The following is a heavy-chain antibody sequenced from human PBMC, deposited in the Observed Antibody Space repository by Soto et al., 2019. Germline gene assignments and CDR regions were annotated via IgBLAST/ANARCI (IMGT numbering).Heavy chain of an antibody. CDR2: ILYDGSKK. CDR3: VKDGSSGWPYFDDMDV. Sequence: GGSLRLSCAASGFTFSSYGMHWVRQAPGKGLEWAAVILYDGSKKYYADSVKGRFTISRDNSKNTLYLQMSSLRAEDTALYFCVKDGSSGWPYFDDMDVWGQGTTVTVSS. D-gene: IGHD6-19*01. J-gene: IGHJ6*02. CDR1: GFTFSSYG. V-gene: IGHV3-30*18.